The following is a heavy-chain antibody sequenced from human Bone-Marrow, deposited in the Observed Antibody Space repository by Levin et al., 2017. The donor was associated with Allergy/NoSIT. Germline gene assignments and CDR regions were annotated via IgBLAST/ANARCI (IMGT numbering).Heavy chain of an antibody. D-gene: IGHD2-15*01. CDR3: ARDCSGGSCYPGYNWFDP. CDR2: IIPIFGTA. CDR1: GGTFSSYA. Sequence: SVKVSCKASGGTFSSYAISWVRQAPGQGLEWMGGIIPIFGTANYAQKFQGRVTITADESTSTAYMELSSLRSEDTAVYYCARDCSGGSCYPGYNWFDPWGQGTLVTVSS. J-gene: IGHJ5*02. V-gene: IGHV1-69*13.